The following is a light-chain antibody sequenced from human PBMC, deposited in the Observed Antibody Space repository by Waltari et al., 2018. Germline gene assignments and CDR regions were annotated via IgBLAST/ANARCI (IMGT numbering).Light chain of an antibody. CDR3: AAWDDSLYEV. CDR2: RNN. J-gene: IGLJ3*02. V-gene: IGLV1-47*01. CDR1: SSNIGSNF. Sequence: QSVLTQPPSASGTPGPTVNIACSGSSSNIGSNFVYWYQQLPGTAPKLLIYRNNQRPSGVPDRFSGSKSGTSASLAISGLRSEDEADYYCAAWDDSLYEVFGGGTKLTVL.